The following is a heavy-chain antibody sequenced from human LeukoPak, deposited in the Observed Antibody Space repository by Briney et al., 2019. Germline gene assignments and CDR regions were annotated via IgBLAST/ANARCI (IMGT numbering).Heavy chain of an antibody. CDR2: ISVSGSTI. V-gene: IGHV3-48*02. J-gene: IGHJ6*02. CDR3: ARGAVTHYYYGMDV. CDR1: GFSFSSYS. Sequence: GGSLRLSCAASGFSFSSYSMNWVRLAPGKGLEWVSYISVSGSTIFYADSVKGRFTISRDNPQSSLYLQMNSLRDEDTAVYYCARGAVTHYYYGMDVWGLGTTVIVSS. D-gene: IGHD4-17*01.